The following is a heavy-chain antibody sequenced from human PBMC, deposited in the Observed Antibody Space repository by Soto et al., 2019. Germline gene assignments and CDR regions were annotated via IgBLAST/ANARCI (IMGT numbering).Heavy chain of an antibody. D-gene: IGHD6-13*01. J-gene: IGHJ1*01. CDR3: AKDWSWSGAEYFQH. CDR2: ISGSGGST. V-gene: IGHV3-23*01. CDR1: GFTFSSYA. Sequence: EVQLLESGGGLVQPGGSLRLSCAASGFTFSSYAMSWVRQAPGKGLEWVSAISGSGGSTSYADSVKGRFTISRDNSKNTLYLQMISLRSEDPAVYYCAKDWSWSGAEYFQHWGQGTLVTVSP.